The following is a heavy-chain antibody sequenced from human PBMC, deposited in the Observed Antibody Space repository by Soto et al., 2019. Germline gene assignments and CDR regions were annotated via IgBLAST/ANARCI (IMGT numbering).Heavy chain of an antibody. V-gene: IGHV2-5*02. Sequence: QITLKESGPTLVKPTQTLTLTCTFSGFSLSTSGVGVGWIRQPPGKALEWLALIYWDDDKRYSPSLKSRLTFTKDTSKNQVVLTMTNRDPVDTATYYCAHIRSGSYYMGFDYWGQGTLVTVSS. CDR2: IYWDDDK. J-gene: IGHJ4*02. CDR3: AHIRSGSYYMGFDY. CDR1: GFSLSTSGVG. D-gene: IGHD3-10*01.